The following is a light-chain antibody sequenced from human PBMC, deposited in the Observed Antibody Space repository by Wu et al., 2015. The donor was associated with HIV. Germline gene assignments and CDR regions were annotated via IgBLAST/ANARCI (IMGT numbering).Light chain of an antibody. J-gene: IGKJ4*01. CDR3: QQYNSYPLT. V-gene: IGKV1-5*03. CDR2: KAS. CDR1: QSINSW. Sequence: DIQMTQSPSTLSASVGDRVTITCRASQSINSWLAWYQQKPGKAPKLLIYKASSLESGVPSRFSGSGSGTEFTLTISSLQPDDFATYYCQQYNSYPLTFGEGPRWRSN.